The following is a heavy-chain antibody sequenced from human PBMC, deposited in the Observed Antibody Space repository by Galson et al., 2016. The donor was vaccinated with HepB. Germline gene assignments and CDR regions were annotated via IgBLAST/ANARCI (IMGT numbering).Heavy chain of an antibody. CDR3: AHRGTIRAFDY. CDR2: IYWDDAK. Sequence: PALVKPTQTLTLTCTFSGFSLTTSGLVVGWIRQPPGKALEWLALIYWDDAKRYSPSLKNRLTITKDTSKNQVVLTMTNMDPVGTATYYCAHRGTIRAFDYWGQGTLVTVSS. D-gene: IGHD3-9*01. CDR1: GFSLTTSGLV. J-gene: IGHJ4*02. V-gene: IGHV2-5*02.